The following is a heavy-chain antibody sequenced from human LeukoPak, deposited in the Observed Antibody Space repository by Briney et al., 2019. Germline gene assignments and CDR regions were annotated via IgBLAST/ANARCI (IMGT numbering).Heavy chain of an antibody. CDR3: TTSMGEMATIQFDY. V-gene: IGHV1-69*01. CDR2: IIPIFGTA. CDR1: GGTFSSYA. D-gene: IGHD5-24*01. Sequence: SVTVSCTASGGTFSSYAISWVRQAPGQGLKWMGGIIPIFGTANYAQKFQGRVTITADESTSTAYMELSSLRSEDTAVYYCTTSMGEMATIQFDYWGQGTLVTVSS. J-gene: IGHJ4*02.